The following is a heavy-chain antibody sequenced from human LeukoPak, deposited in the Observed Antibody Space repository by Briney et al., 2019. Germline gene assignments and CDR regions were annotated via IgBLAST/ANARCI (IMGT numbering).Heavy chain of an antibody. J-gene: IGHJ5*02. CDR2: INHSGST. CDR3: ARAQPDYDFWSGPTGGWFDP. D-gene: IGHD3-3*01. V-gene: IGHV4-34*01. CDR1: GGSFSGYY. Sequence: SETLSLTCAVYGGSFSGYYWSWIRQPPGKGLEWIGEINHSGSTNYNPSLKSRVTISVDTSKNRFSLKLSSLTAADTAVYYCARAQPDYDFWSGPTGGWFDPWGQGTLVTVSS.